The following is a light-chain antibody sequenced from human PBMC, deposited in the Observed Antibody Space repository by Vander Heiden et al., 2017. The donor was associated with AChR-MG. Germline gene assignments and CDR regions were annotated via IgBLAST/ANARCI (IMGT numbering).Light chain of an antibody. CDR3: AAWDDSLSGLWV. J-gene: IGLJ3*02. CDR2: SNN. CDR1: SSNIGSNY. Sequence: QSVLTQPPSASWTPGQRVTISCSGSSSNIGSNYGYWYQQLPGTAPKLLIYSNNQRPSGVPDRFSGSKSGTSASLAISGLRSEDEADYYCAAWDDSLSGLWVFGGGTKLTVL. V-gene: IGLV1-47*02.